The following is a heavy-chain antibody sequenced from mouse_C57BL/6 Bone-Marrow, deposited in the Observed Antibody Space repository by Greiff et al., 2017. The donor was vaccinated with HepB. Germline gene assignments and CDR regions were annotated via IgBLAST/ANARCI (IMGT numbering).Heavy chain of an antibody. D-gene: IGHD1-1*01. CDR3: ASLGSRAWFAY. V-gene: IGHV5-16*01. J-gene: IGHJ3*01. CDR2: INYDGSST. Sequence: EVMLVESEGGLVQPGSSMKLSCTASGFTFSDYYMAWVRQVPEKGLEWVANINYDGSSTYYLDSLKSRFIISRDNAKNILYLQMSSLKSEDTATYYCASLGSRAWFAYWGQGTLVTVSA. CDR1: GFTFSDYY.